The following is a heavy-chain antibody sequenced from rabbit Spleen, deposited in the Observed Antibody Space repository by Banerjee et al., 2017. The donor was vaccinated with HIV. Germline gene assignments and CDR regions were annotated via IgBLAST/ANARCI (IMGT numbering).Heavy chain of an antibody. Sequence: QSLEESGGDLVKPGASLTLTCTASGVSFSSSSYMCWVRQAPGKGLEWIACIDSGSSGFTYFATWAKGRFTISKTSSTTVTLQMTSLAAADTATYFCARGSATMTMVITGYFLALWGQGTLVTV. CDR2: IDSGSSGFT. CDR3: ARGSATMTMVITGYFLAL. J-gene: IGHJ3*01. CDR1: GVSFSSSSY. D-gene: IGHD2-1*01. V-gene: IGHV1S40*01.